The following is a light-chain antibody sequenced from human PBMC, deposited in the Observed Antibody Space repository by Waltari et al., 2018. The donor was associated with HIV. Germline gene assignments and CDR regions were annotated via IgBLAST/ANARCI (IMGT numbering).Light chain of an antibody. J-gene: IGLJ3*02. Sequence: QQPDNAPKLIIYNVSNRPQGVPDRFSVSKSGNTASLSISRLQAHDEADYYYCSCAGNYTENTGVFGGGTKLTVL. CDR3: CSCAGNYTENTGV. V-gene: IGLV2-11*03. CDR2: NVS.